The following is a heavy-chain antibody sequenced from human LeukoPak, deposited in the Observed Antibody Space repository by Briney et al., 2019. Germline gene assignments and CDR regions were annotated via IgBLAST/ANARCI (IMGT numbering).Heavy chain of an antibody. CDR1: GDSVSSNSAA. D-gene: IGHD6-19*01. CDR2: TYYRSKWYN. J-gene: IGHJ4*02. Sequence: SQTLSLTCAISGDSVSSNSAAWNWLRQSPSRGLEWLGRTYYRSKWYNDYALSVTGRITINSDTSKNQFSLQLNSVTAEDTAVYYCARGAVAHFDYWGQGTLVTVSS. CDR3: ARGAVAHFDY. V-gene: IGHV6-1*01.